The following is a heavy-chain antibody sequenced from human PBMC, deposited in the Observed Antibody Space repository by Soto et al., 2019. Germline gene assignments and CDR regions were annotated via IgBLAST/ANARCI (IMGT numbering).Heavy chain of an antibody. CDR3: ARGPFGMATIPLFDP. CDR2: IYYSGST. D-gene: IGHD5-12*01. V-gene: IGHV4-59*01. CDR1: GGSISSYY. J-gene: IGHJ5*02. Sequence: PSETLSLTCTVSGGSISSYYWSWIRQPPGKGLEWIGYIYYSGSTNYNPSLKSRVTISVDTSKNQFSLKLSSVTAADTAVYYCARGPFGMATIPLFDPWGQGTLVTVSS.